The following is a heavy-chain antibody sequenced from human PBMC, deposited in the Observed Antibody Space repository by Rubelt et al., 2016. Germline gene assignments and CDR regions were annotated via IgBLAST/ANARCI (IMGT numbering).Heavy chain of an antibody. V-gene: IGHV4-39*07. CDR3: ARADNWNDGGWFDP. CDR2: IYYSGST. Sequence: QVQLQESGPGLVKPSETLSLTCTVSGGSISSYYWGWIRQPPGKGLEWIGSIYYSGSTYYNPSLKSRVTISVDTSKNQLSLKVSAVTAADTAVYYCARADNWNDGGWFDPWGQGTLVTVSS. CDR1: GGSISSYY. D-gene: IGHD1-1*01. J-gene: IGHJ5*02.